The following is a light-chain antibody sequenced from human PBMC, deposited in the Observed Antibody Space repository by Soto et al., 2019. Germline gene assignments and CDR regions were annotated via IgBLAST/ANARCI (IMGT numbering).Light chain of an antibody. CDR2: EVN. CDR3: SSYTSSSTLV. V-gene: IGLV2-14*01. Sequence: QSALTQPASVSGSPGQSITISCTGTSSDVGGYKYVSWYQQHPGKAPKLMIYEVNNRPSGVPDRFSGSKSGNTASLTISGLQAEDEADYYCSSYTSSSTLVFGTGTKVTVL. CDR1: SSDVGGYKY. J-gene: IGLJ1*01.